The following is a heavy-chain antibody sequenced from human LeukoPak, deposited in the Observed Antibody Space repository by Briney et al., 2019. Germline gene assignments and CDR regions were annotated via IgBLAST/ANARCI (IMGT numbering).Heavy chain of an antibody. Sequence: SETLSLTCSVSGDSISTSSYYWGWIRQPPGKGLEWFGSFYYSGSTYYNPSLKSRVTISVDTSKNQFSLKLSSVTAADTAVYYCARVDVWGSSTSDYFDYWGQGTLVTVSS. CDR3: ARVDVWGSSTSDYFDY. J-gene: IGHJ4*02. V-gene: IGHV4-39*07. CDR1: GDSISTSSYY. CDR2: FYYSGST. D-gene: IGHD3-16*01.